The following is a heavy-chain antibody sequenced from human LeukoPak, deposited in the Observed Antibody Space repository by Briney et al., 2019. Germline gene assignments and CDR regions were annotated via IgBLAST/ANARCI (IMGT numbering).Heavy chain of an antibody. Sequence: PGGSLRLSCAASGFTFSTYAMSWVRQAPGKGLEWVSGISAGGGATYYADSVKGRFTISRDNSKNTLCLQMNSLRAEDKAVYYCARDVPDSGNYYPDAFDIWGQGTMVTVSS. CDR3: ARDVPDSGNYYPDAFDI. J-gene: IGHJ3*02. CDR2: ISAGGGAT. D-gene: IGHD3-10*01. V-gene: IGHV3-23*01. CDR1: GFTFSTYA.